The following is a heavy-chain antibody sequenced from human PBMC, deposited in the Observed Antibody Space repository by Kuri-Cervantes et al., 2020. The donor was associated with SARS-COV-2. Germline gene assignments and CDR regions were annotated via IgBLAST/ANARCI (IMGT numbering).Heavy chain of an antibody. CDR3: ASTAARRVSYYYYGMDV. D-gene: IGHD6-6*01. CDR2: IYWNDDK. CDR1: GFSLSTSGVG. V-gene: IGHV2-5*01. J-gene: IGHJ6*02. Sequence: SGPTLVKPTQTLTLTCTFSGFSLSTSGVGVGWIRQPPGKALEWLALIYWNDDKRYSPSLKSRLTTTKDTSKNQVVLTMTNMDPADTATYYCASTAARRVSYYYYGMDVWGQGTTVTVSS.